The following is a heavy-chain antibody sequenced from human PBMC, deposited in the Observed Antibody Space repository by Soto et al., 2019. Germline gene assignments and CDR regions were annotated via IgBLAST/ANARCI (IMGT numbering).Heavy chain of an antibody. CDR1: GFTVSSNY. D-gene: IGHD6-6*01. J-gene: IGHJ4*02. CDR3: ARDPPPYSSSRSGY. CDR2: IYSGGST. V-gene: IGHV3-66*01. Sequence: PGGSLRLSCAASGFTVSSNYMSWVRQAPGKGLEWVSVIYSGGSTYYADSVKGRFTISRDNSKNTLYLQMNSLRAEDTAVYYCARDPPPYSSSRSGYSGQGTRVTVAS.